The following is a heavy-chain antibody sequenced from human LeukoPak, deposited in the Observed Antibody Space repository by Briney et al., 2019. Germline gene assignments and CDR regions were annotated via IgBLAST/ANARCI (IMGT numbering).Heavy chain of an antibody. CDR3: ARHPPRGDDGNAFDM. CDR1: GFTFSTYA. CDR2: IYYSGTT. J-gene: IGHJ3*02. Sequence: GSLRLSCAASGFTFSTYAMSWIRQPPGKGLEWIGYIYYSGTTNYNPSLKSRVTISVDTSKNQFSLKLSSVTAADTAVYYCARHPPRGDDGNAFDMWGQGTMVTVSS. D-gene: IGHD4-17*01. V-gene: IGHV4-59*08.